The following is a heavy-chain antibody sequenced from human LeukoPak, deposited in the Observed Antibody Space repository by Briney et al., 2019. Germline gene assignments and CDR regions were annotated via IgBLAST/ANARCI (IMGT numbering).Heavy chain of an antibody. CDR1: GYTFTDYY. J-gene: IGHJ4*02. V-gene: IGHV1-2*02. Sequence: ASVKVSCKASGYTFTDYYLHWVRQAPGQGLEWMGWINPNIGGTNYAQKFQGRVTMTRDTSISTAYMELSRLRSDDTAVYYCARANSGYDSELHYCGQGTLVTVSS. CDR3: ARANSGYDSELHY. D-gene: IGHD5-12*01. CDR2: INPNIGGT.